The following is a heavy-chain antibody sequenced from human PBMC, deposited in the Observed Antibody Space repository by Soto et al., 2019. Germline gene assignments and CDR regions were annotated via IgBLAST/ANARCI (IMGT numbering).Heavy chain of an antibody. CDR2: ISDNSGTT. D-gene: IGHD3-10*01. Sequence: QVQLVQSGAEVKKPGASVKVSCEASGYTFSTYGITWVRQAPGQGLEWMGWISDNSGTTNYAQQLQGRLTMTTDTSTSTAYMELRSLRSDDTAVYYCAREGVRGQRGVTYCDYWGQGTLVTVSS. CDR3: AREGVRGQRGVTYCDY. J-gene: IGHJ4*02. CDR1: GYTFSTYG. V-gene: IGHV1-18*01.